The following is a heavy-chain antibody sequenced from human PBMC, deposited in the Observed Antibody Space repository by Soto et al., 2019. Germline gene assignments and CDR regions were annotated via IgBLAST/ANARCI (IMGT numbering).Heavy chain of an antibody. Sequence: GFLRLSCAASGFSLSNAWMNWVRQAPGKGLEWVGRIKSKTDGGTTDYAAPVKGRFTISRDDSKNTLYLQMNSLKTEDTAVYYCTTSPYQYYYYGMDVWGQGTTVTVSS. CDR1: GFSLSNAW. CDR2: IKSKTDGGTT. CDR3: TTSPYQYYYYGMDV. D-gene: IGHD2-2*01. J-gene: IGHJ6*02. V-gene: IGHV3-15*01.